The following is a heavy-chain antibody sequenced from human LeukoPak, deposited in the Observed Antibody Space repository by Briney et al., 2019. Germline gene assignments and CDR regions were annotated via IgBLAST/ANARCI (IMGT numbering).Heavy chain of an antibody. CDR3: ARDLVAAAGIGLDP. CDR1: GGSISSSSYY. Sequence: PSETLSLTCTVSGGSISSSSYYWGWIRQPPGKGLEWIGSIYYSGSTYYNPSLKSRVTISVDTSKNQFSLKLSSVTAADTAVYYCARDLVAAAGIGLDPWGQGTLVTVSS. CDR2: IYYSGST. V-gene: IGHV4-39*07. J-gene: IGHJ5*02. D-gene: IGHD6-13*01.